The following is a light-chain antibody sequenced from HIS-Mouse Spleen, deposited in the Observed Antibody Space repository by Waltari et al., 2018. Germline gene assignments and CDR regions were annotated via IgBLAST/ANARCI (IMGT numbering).Light chain of an antibody. V-gene: IGLV2-8*01. J-gene: IGLJ1*01. CDR2: GVS. CDR1: SSDVGGYNY. Sequence: QSALTQPPSASGSPGQSVTISCTGPSSDVGGYNYVSWYQQHPGKAPNLMIYGVSKRPSGVPDRFSGSKSGNTASLTVSGLQAEDEADYYCSSYAGSNNYVFGTGTKVTVL. CDR3: SSYAGSNNYV.